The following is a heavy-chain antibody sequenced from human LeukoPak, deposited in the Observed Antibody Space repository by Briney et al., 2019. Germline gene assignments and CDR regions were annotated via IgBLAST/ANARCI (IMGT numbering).Heavy chain of an antibody. D-gene: IGHD6-19*01. Sequence: GGSLRLSCAASGFTFSSCAMSWVRQTPGKGLEWVSAISTSGGSTYYADSVKGRFTISRDNSKNTLYLQMNSLRAEDTAVYYCARDSGYSSGWDAPRFDYWGQGTLVTVSS. CDR3: ARDSGYSSGWDAPRFDY. CDR2: ISTSGGST. V-gene: IGHV3-23*01. J-gene: IGHJ4*02. CDR1: GFTFSSCA.